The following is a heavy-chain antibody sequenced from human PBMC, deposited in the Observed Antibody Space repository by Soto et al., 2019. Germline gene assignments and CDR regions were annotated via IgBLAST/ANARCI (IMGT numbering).Heavy chain of an antibody. V-gene: IGHV3-23*01. CDR3: AKSDLTILYRPLADP. CDR2: ISGSGGST. J-gene: IGHJ5*02. D-gene: IGHD2-8*01. CDR1: GFNFSSYA. Sequence: GGTLRLSCAASGFNFSSYAISWVRQAPGKGLEWVSAISGSGGSTYYADSVKGRFTISRDNSKNTLYLQMNSLRAEDTAVYYCAKSDLTILYRPLADPWGQGTLVTV.